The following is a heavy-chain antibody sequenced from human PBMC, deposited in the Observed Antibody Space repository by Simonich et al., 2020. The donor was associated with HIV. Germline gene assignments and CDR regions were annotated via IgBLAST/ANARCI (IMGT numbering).Heavy chain of an antibody. J-gene: IGHJ4*02. CDR2: IYTSGST. CDR1: GGSISSYY. V-gene: IGHV4-4*07. Sequence: QVQLQGSGPGLVKPSETLSLTCTVSGGSISSYYWSWIRQPAGKGLEWIGRIYTSGSTNYNPSLKSRVTISVDKSKNQLSLKLTSVTAADTAEYFCARESLESFDYWGQGSLVTVSS. CDR3: ARESLESFDY. D-gene: IGHD1-1*01.